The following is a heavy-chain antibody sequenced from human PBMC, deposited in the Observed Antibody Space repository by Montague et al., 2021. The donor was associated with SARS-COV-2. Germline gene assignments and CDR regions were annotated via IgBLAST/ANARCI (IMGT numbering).Heavy chain of an antibody. Sequence: SETLSLTCAVSGGSISSSKWWSWVRQPPGKGLQWIGEIYHSGSTNYNPSLQSRVTISVDKSKNQFSLKLRSVTAADTAVYYCASRGAGWFGSNPERFDYWGQGTLVTVSS. J-gene: IGHJ4*02. D-gene: IGHD3-10*01. CDR2: IYHSGST. CDR3: ASRGAGWFGSNPERFDY. V-gene: IGHV4-4*02. CDR1: GGSISSSKW.